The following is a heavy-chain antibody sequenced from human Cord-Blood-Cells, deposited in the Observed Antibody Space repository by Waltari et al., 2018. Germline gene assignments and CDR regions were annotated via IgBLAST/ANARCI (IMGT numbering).Heavy chain of an antibody. CDR2: INAGNGNT. CDR1: GYTFTSYA. V-gene: IGHV1-3*01. Sequence: QVQLVQSGAEVKKPGASVKVSCKASGYTFTSYAMHWVRQAPGQRLEWMGGINAGNGNTKYSQKYQGRVTITRDTSASTAYMELSSLRSEDTAVYYCARDKVRGGSYNWFDPWGQGTLVTVSS. CDR3: ARDKVRGGSYNWFDP. D-gene: IGHD1-26*01. J-gene: IGHJ5*02.